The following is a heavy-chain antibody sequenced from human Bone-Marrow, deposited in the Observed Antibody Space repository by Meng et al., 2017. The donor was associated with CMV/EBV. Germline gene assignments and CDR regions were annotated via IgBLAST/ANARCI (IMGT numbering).Heavy chain of an antibody. J-gene: IGHJ6*02. CDR3: ARWGRYCSSTSCRDLGMDV. Sequence: ASVKVSCKASGYTFTSYGINWVRQATGQGLEWMGWMNPNSGNTAYAQELQGRVTITRNISISTAYMELSSLRSEDTAVYYCARWGRYCSSTSCRDLGMDVWGQGTTVTVSS. CDR2: MNPNSGNT. CDR1: GYTFTSYG. V-gene: IGHV1-8*03. D-gene: IGHD2-2*01.